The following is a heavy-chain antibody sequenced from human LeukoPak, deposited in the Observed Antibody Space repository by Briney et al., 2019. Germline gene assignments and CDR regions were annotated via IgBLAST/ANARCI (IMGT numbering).Heavy chain of an antibody. CDR1: GYIFTSYY. V-gene: IGHV1-46*01. Sequence: ASVKVSCKASGYIFTSYYMHWVRQAPGQGLEWMGIINPSGGSTSYAQKFQGRVTMTRDTSTSTVYMELSSLRSEDTAVYYCAVSSPKPLYSSGWYTFGDFDYWGQGTLVTVSS. CDR3: AVSSPKPLYSSGWYTFGDFDY. J-gene: IGHJ4*02. D-gene: IGHD6-19*01. CDR2: INPSGGST.